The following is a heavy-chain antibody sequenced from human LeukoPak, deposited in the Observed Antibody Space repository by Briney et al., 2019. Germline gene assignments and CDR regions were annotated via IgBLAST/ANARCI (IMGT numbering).Heavy chain of an antibody. V-gene: IGHV3-23*01. D-gene: IGHD3-10*01. CDR1: GITFITSA. CDR3: AKLLRGTVVPYYDY. CDR2: IGGSGGSA. Sequence: PGGSLRLSCEASGITFITSAMSWVRKAPGKGLEWVSAIGGSGGSAYYADSVKGRFAISRDNSKNTLHLQMNSLRVEDTAVYYCAKLLRGTVVPYYDYWGQGTLVTVSS. J-gene: IGHJ4*02.